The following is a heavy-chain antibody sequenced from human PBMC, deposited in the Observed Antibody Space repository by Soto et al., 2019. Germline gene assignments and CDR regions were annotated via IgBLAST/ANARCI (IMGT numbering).Heavy chain of an antibody. CDR2: IYYSGST. Sequence: SETLSLTCTVSGGSISSYYWSWIRQPPGKGLEWIGYIYYSGSTNYNPSLKSRVTISVDTSKNQFSLKLSSVTAADTAVYYCARQLCSGGSCYSFDYWGQGTLVTVSS. J-gene: IGHJ4*02. D-gene: IGHD2-15*01. CDR1: GGSISSYY. CDR3: ARQLCSGGSCYSFDY. V-gene: IGHV4-59*08.